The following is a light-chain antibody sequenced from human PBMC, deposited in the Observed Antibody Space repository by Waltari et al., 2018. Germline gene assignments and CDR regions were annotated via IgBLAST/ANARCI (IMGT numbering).Light chain of an antibody. CDR1: GPTLGLYT. CDR2: GSI. CDR3: SAWDDSLNGWV. V-gene: IGLV1-44*01. Sequence: QSVLTQPPSASGTPGQRVTISCSGSGPTLGLYTVHGYQQLPGTAPKLLIYGSIHRPSGVPDRFSGSWSGTSASLAISGLQSEDEADYYCSAWDDSLNGWVFGGGTKVTAL. J-gene: IGLJ3*02.